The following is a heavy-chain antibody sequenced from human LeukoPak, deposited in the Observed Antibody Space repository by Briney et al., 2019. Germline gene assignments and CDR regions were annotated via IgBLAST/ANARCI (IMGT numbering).Heavy chain of an antibody. Sequence: PSETLSLTCTVSGGSISSYYWSWTRQPPGKGLEWIGYIYYSGSTNYNPSLKSRVTISVDTSKNQFSLELSSVTAADTAVYYCARTTEGGYTYDYFYYYYMDVWGKGTTVTISS. CDR1: GGSISSYY. V-gene: IGHV4-59*01. CDR2: IYYSGST. D-gene: IGHD5-18*01. CDR3: ARTTEGGYTYDYFYYYYMDV. J-gene: IGHJ6*03.